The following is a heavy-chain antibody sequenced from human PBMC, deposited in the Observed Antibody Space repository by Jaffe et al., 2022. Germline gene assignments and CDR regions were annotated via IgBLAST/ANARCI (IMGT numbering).Heavy chain of an antibody. CDR3: ARVEHYGAAKYSMDV. J-gene: IGHJ6*03. D-gene: IGHD3-16*01. V-gene: IGHV7-4-1*02. Sequence: QVQLVQSGSELKKPGASVKVSCKAFGYTFTSYSMSWVRQASGQGLEWMGWINTNTGNPTYAQAFTGRCVFSLDTSVSTAYLEINSLKAEDSAVYYCARVEHYGAAKYSMDVWGTGTAVTVSS. CDR2: INTNTGNP. CDR1: GYTFTSYS.